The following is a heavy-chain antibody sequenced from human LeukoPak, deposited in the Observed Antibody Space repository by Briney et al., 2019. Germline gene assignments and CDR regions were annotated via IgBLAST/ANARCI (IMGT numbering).Heavy chain of an antibody. CDR3: ARLSSGWSR. V-gene: IGHV4-39*01. D-gene: IGHD6-19*01. CDR1: GGSLSSSSYY. J-gene: IGHJ4*02. CDR2: IYYSGST. Sequence: SETLSLTCTVSGGSLSSSSYYWGWIRQPPGKGLEWIGSIYYSGSTYYNPSLKSRVTISVDTSKNQFSLKLSSVTAADTAVYYCARLSSGWSRWGQGTLVTVSS.